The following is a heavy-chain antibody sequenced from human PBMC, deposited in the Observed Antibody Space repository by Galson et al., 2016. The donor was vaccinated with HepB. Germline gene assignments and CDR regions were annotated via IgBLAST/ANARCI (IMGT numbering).Heavy chain of an antibody. CDR1: GGTFSSYA. J-gene: IGHJ4*02. Sequence: SVKVSCKASGGTFSSYAISWVRQAPGQGLEWMGGIIPIFGTADYAQKFQGRVTVTADESSSTAYMELSSLRSEDTAVYYCAKIRGLGDLYFDSWGQGTLVTVSS. V-gene: IGHV1-69*13. CDR2: IIPIFGTA. CDR3: AKIRGLGDLYFDS. D-gene: IGHD3-10*01.